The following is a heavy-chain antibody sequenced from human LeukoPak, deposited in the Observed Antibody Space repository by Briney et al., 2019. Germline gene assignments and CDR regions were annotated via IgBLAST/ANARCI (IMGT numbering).Heavy chain of an antibody. CDR2: IWYDGSNK. Sequence: QSGGSLRLSCAASGFTFSSFNWVRQAPGKGLEWVAVIWYDGSNKYYADSVKGRFTISRDNSKNTLYLQMNSLRAEDTAVYYCARNGEQLDLDYWGQGTLVTVSS. D-gene: IGHD6-13*01. J-gene: IGHJ4*02. V-gene: IGHV3-33*08. CDR1: GFTFSS. CDR3: ARNGEQLDLDY.